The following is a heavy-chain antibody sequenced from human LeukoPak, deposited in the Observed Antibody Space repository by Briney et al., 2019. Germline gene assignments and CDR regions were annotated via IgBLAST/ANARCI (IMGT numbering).Heavy chain of an antibody. Sequence: SETLSLTCAVYGGSFSGYYWSWIRQPPGKGLEWIGGINHSGSTNYNPSLKSRVTISVDTSKNQFSLKLSSVTAADTAVYYCAREKEGSSRWFDPWGQGTLVTVSS. CDR1: GGSFSGYY. CDR2: INHSGST. CDR3: AREKEGSSRWFDP. D-gene: IGHD6-13*01. V-gene: IGHV4-34*01. J-gene: IGHJ5*02.